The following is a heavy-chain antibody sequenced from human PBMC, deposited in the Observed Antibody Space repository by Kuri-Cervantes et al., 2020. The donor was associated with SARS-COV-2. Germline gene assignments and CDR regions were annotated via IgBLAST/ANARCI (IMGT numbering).Heavy chain of an antibody. V-gene: IGHV3-20*04. J-gene: IGHJ4*02. D-gene: IGHD4-17*01. CDR1: GFTFDDYG. CDR2: INWNGGST. CDR3: ARITLYGDYFDY. Sequence: GESLKISCAASGFTFDDYGMSWVRQAPGKGLEWVSGINWNGGSTGYADSVKGRFTISRDNAKNSLYLRMNSLRAEDTALYYCARITLYGDYFDYWGQGTLVTVSS.